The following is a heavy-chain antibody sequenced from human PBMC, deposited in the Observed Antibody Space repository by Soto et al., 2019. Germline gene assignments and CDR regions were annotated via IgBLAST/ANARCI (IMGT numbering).Heavy chain of an antibody. CDR1: GYTFNNYG. J-gene: IGHJ3*02. CDR3: ASPARNYDFWSGYSFDI. CDR2: IAAYNGNT. D-gene: IGHD3-3*01. V-gene: IGHV1-18*01. Sequence: GASVKVSCKAFGYTFNNYGISWVRQAPGQGLEWMGWIAAYNGNTNYAQKFQGRVAMTTNTSISTAYMELSSLRSEDTAVYYCASPARNYDFWSGYSFDIWGQGTMVTVSS.